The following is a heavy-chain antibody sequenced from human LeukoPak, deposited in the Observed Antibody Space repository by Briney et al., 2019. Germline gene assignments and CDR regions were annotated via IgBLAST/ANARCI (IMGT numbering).Heavy chain of an antibody. V-gene: IGHV1-69*01. CDR3: ARVGDYYDSSGYYYYYFDY. CDR2: IIPIFGTA. Sequence: GSSVKVSCKASGGTFSSYAISWVRQAPGQGLEWMGGIIPIFGTANYAQKFQGRVTITADESTSTAYMELSSLRSEDTAVYYCARVGDYYDSSGYYYYYFDYWGQGTLVTVSS. D-gene: IGHD3-22*01. CDR1: GGTFSSYA. J-gene: IGHJ4*02.